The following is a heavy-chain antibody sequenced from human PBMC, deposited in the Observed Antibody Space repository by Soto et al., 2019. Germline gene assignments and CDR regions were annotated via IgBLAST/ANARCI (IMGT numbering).Heavy chain of an antibody. CDR2: IGGSGRNT. CDR3: AKDGLSDSPSAIDY. D-gene: IGHD6-13*01. CDR1: GFMFRRSG. Sequence: GGSLRLSSADSGFMFRRSGMTWGRQAPGMRLESVAGIGGSGRNTHYADSVKGRFTISRDNSKNTLFLQMNSLRDEDTAIYYCAKDGLSDSPSAIDYWGQGTRVTVSS. V-gene: IGHV3-23*01. J-gene: IGHJ4*02.